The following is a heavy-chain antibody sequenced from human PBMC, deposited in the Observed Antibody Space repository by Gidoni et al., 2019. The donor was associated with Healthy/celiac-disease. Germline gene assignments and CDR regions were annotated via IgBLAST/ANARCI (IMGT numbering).Heavy chain of an antibody. Sequence: QVQLLQSGAAVKKPGASVKVSCKASGYTFTSYGISWVRQAPGQGLGWMGWSSAYNSNTNYAQKLQGRGTMTTDTATSTAYMELRSLRSDDTAVYYCARGIQLWLEGYYFDYWGQGTLVTVSS. CDR2: SSAYNSNT. D-gene: IGHD5-18*01. CDR1: GYTFTSYG. CDR3: ARGIQLWLEGYYFDY. V-gene: IGHV1-18*01. J-gene: IGHJ4*02.